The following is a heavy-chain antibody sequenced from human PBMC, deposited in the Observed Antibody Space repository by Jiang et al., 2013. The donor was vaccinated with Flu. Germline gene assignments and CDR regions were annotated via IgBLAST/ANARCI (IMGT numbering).Heavy chain of an antibody. V-gene: IGHV3-23*01. Sequence: RLSCAASGFTFSTYAMSWVRQAPGKGLEWVSTISGSGGGTYYADSVKGRFTISRDNSKNTLYLQMNSLRAEDTAVYYCAKWRGGSKETYYFDYWGQGTLVTVSS. D-gene: IGHD3-16*01. CDR2: ISGSGGGT. J-gene: IGHJ4*02. CDR1: GFTFSTYA. CDR3: AKWRGGSKETYYFDY.